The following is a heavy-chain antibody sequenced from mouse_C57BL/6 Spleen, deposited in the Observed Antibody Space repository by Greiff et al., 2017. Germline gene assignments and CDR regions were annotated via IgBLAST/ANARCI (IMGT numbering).Heavy chain of an antibody. D-gene: IGHD2-1*01. Sequence: QVQLQQPGAELVKPGASVKLSCKASGYTFTSYWMHWVKQRPGQGLEWIGMIHPNSGSNNYNEKFTSKATLTVDKYSSTAYMQVSSRTSDDSAVDYCAREGLYGNYQYFDVWGTGTTVTVAS. CDR1: GYTFTSYW. J-gene: IGHJ1*03. CDR2: IHPNSGSN. V-gene: IGHV1-64*01. CDR3: AREGLYGNYQYFDV.